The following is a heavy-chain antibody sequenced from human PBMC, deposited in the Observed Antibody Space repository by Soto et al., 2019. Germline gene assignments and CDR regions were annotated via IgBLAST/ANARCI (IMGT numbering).Heavy chain of an antibody. CDR2: IYYNGNT. V-gene: IGHV4-31*03. CDR3: ARGRLRAVYAFDF. Sequence: TLSLTCTLSGVSITSGAYYWTWVRQHPGKGLEWIGYIYYNGNTYFSPSLKSRLTISIDTSKNQFSLKLSSVTAADTAMYYCARGRLRAVYAFDFWGQGTMVTVS. J-gene: IGHJ3*01. D-gene: IGHD4-17*01. CDR1: GVSITSGAYY.